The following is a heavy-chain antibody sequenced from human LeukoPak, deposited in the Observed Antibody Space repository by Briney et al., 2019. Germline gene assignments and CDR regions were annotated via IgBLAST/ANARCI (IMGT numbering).Heavy chain of an antibody. V-gene: IGHV4-61*01. CDR1: GGSISSSSYY. Sequence: SETLSLTCTVSGGSISSSSYYWSWIRQPPGKGLEWIGYIYYSGSTNYNPSLKSRVTISVDTSKNQFSLKLSSVTAADTAVYYCARDLGAGVWFDPWGQGTLVTVSS. CDR2: IYYSGST. CDR3: ARDLGAGVWFDP. D-gene: IGHD6-19*01. J-gene: IGHJ5*02.